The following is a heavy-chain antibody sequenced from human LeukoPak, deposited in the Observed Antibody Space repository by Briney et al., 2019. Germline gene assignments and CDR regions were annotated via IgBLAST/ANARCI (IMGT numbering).Heavy chain of an antibody. D-gene: IGHD3-22*01. CDR1: GYTFTGYY. V-gene: IGHV1-2*02. CDR3: ARDVTYYYDTSGYRDAFDI. Sequence: GASVKVSCKASGYTFTGYYMHWVGQAPGQGLEWMGWINPNSGGTNYAQRFQGRDTMTRDTSISTAYMELSRLRSDDTAVYYCARDVTYYYDTSGYRDAFDIWGQGTMVTVSS. CDR2: INPNSGGT. J-gene: IGHJ3*02.